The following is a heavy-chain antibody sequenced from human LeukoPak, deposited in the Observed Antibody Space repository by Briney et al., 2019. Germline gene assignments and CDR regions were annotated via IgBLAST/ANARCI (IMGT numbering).Heavy chain of an antibody. V-gene: IGHV4-4*07. J-gene: IGHJ6*03. CDR2: IYTSGST. CDR1: GGSISSYY. D-gene: IGHD2-2*01. Sequence: SETLSLTCTVSGGSISSYYWSWIQQPAGKGLEWIGRIYTSGSTNYNPSLKSRVTMSVDTSKNQFSLKLSSVTAADTAVYYCARERVVVPAAMGKYYYYYMDVWGKGTTVIVSS. CDR3: ARERVVVPAAMGKYYYYYMDV.